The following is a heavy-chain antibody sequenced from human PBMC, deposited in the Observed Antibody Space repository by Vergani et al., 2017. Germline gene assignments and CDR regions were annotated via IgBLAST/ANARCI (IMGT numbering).Heavy chain of an antibody. V-gene: IGHV3-48*01. CDR2: ISSSSSTI. CDR3: ARDGIVGATTYDAFDI. CDR1: GFTFSSYS. D-gene: IGHD1-26*01. Sequence: VQLVESGGGVVQPGRSLRLSCAASGFTFSSYSMNWVRQAPGKGLEWVSYISSSSSTIYYADSVKGRFTISRDNAKNSLYLQMNSLRAEDTAVYYCARDGIVGATTYDAFDIWGQGTMVTVSS. J-gene: IGHJ3*02.